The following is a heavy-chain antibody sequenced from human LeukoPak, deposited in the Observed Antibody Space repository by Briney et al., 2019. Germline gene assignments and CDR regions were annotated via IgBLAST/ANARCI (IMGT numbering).Heavy chain of an antibody. J-gene: IGHJ1*01. D-gene: IGHD6-19*01. CDR3: ARDRSGWYPLGYFQH. CDR2: ISSSSSYI. Sequence: GGSLRLSCAASGFTFSSYSMNWVRQAPGKGLEWVSSISSSSSYIYYADSVKGRFTISRDNAKNSLYLQMNSLRAEDTAVYYCARDRSGWYPLGYFQHWGQGTLVTVSS. V-gene: IGHV3-21*01. CDR1: GFTFSSYS.